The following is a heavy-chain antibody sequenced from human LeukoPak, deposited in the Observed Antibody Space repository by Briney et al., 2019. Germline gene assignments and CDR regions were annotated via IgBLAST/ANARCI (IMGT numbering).Heavy chain of an antibody. D-gene: IGHD1-26*01. CDR1: GFTFSSNT. J-gene: IGHJ4*02. V-gene: IGHV3-23*01. Sequence: GGSLRLSCTASGFTFSSNTMSWVRQTPGKGLEWVSAITGSGGSTYYADSVRGRFTISRDNSKNTLYLQMNSLRAEDTAVYYCARVVYGGSYFDYWGQGTLVTVSS. CDR3: ARVVYGGSYFDY. CDR2: ITGSGGST.